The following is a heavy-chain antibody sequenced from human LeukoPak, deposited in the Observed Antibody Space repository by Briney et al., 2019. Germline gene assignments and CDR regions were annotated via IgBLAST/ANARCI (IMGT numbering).Heavy chain of an antibody. CDR2: IIPILGIA. CDR1: GGTFSSYA. V-gene: IGHV1-69*04. J-gene: IGHJ4*02. Sequence: ASVKVSCKASGGTFSSYAISWVRQAPGQGLERMGRIIPILGIANYAQKFQGRVTITADKSTSTAYMELSSLRSEDTAVYYCARGGKNYQLPPDYWGQGTLVTVSS. D-gene: IGHD2-2*01. CDR3: ARGGKNYQLPPDY.